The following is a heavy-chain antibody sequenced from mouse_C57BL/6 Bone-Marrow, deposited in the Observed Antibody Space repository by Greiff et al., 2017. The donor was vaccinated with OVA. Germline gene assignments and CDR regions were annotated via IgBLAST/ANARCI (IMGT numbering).Heavy chain of an antibody. D-gene: IGHD3-3*01. J-gene: IGHJ2*01. CDR3: ARRGDDYFDY. Sequence: VQGVESGPELVKPGASVKISCKASGYAFSSSWMNWVKQRPGKGLEWIGRIYPGDGDTNYNGKFKGKATLTADKSSSTAYMQLSSLTSEDSAVYFCARRGDDYFDYWGQGTTLTVSS. CDR1: GYAFSSSW. CDR2: IYPGDGDT. V-gene: IGHV1-82*01.